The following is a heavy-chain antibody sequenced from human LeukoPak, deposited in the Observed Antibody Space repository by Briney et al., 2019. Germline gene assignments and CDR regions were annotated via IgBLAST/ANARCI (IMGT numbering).Heavy chain of an antibody. CDR2: IISNSGTI. CDR3: ARASGSYQVFDY. D-gene: IGHD1-26*01. V-gene: IGHV3-48*01. J-gene: IGHJ4*02. CDR1: GFTFSTYS. Sequence: GGSLRLSCAASGFTFSTYSMNWVRQAPGKGLEWVSYIISNSGTIYYADSVKGRFTISRDNTKNPLYLQMNSLRAEDTAVYYCARASGSYQVFDYWGQGTLVTVSS.